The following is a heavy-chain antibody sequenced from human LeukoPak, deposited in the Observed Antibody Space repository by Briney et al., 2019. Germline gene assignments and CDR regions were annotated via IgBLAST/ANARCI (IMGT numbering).Heavy chain of an antibody. Sequence: GGSLRLSCAASGFTFSSFSMNWVRQAPGKGLEWVSFITGSSSTIYYADSVKDRFTISRDNSKNTLYLQMNSLRAEDTAVYYCAKRGVLRFLEWLRSYYFDYWGQGTLVTVSS. V-gene: IGHV3-48*01. CDR3: AKRGVLRFLEWLRSYYFDY. CDR1: GFTFSSFS. J-gene: IGHJ4*02. D-gene: IGHD3-3*01. CDR2: ITGSSSTI.